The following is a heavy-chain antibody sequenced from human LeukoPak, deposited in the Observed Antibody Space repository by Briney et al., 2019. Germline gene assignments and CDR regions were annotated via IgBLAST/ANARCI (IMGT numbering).Heavy chain of an antibody. D-gene: IGHD2-2*01. CDR3: AREVAVGYCSSTTCYADDH. CDR2: ILSDGTTT. Sequence: PGGSLRLSCAASGFSLSNYWMHWVRQAPGKGLVRVSRILSDGTTTGYADSVEGRFTISRDTAKNTLYLQMNSLRVDDTAIYYCAREVAVGYCSSTTCYADDHWGQGTLVTVSS. J-gene: IGHJ4*02. CDR1: GFSLSNYW. V-gene: IGHV3-74*01.